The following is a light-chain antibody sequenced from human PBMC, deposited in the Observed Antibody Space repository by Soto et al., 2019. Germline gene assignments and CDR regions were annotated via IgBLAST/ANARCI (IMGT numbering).Light chain of an antibody. CDR2: AAS. J-gene: IGKJ5*01. CDR3: QQANSCPIT. Sequence: DKQMCHSLSSVSASVHDRVTVTCRASQGISSWLAWYQKKPGKAPKLLIYAASSLQSGVPSRFSGSGSGTDFTLTINSLQPEDCAIYFCQQANSCPITFGQGTRLEIK. V-gene: IGKV1-12*01. CDR1: QGISSW.